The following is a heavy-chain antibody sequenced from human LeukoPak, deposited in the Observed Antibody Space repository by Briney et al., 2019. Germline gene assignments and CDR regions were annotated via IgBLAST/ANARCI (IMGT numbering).Heavy chain of an antibody. J-gene: IGHJ5*02. D-gene: IGHD3-9*01. CDR3: ARGGYYDILTGLVGNWFDP. CDR2: ISAYNGNT. V-gene: IGHV1-18*01. Sequence: ASVKVSCKASGYTFSSYGITWVRQAPGQGLEWMGWISAYNGNTNFAQKLQGRVTMTTDTSTSTAYMELRGLRSDDTAVYYCARGGYYDILTGLVGNWFDPWGQGTLVTVSS. CDR1: GYTFSSYG.